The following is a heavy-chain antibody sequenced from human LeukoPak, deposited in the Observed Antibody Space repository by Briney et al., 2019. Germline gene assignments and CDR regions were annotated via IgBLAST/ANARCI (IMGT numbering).Heavy chain of an antibody. V-gene: IGHV3-73*01. CDR2: IRRKDNNYAT. Sequence: PGGSLRLSCAASGFTFSGSAMHWVRQASGKGLEWVGRIRRKDNNYATAYAASVKGRFTISRDDSRNTAYLQMHSLKTEDTAVYYCTRRTLYGSGNIDAFDIWGQGTMVTVSS. J-gene: IGHJ3*02. D-gene: IGHD3-10*01. CDR1: GFTFSGSA. CDR3: TRRTLYGSGNIDAFDI.